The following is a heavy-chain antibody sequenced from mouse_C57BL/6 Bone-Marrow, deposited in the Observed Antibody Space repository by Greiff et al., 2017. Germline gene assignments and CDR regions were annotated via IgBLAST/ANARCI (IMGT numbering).Heavy chain of an antibody. V-gene: IGHV10-1*01. J-gene: IGHJ4*01. D-gene: IGHD1-1*01. CDR2: IRSKSNNYAT. CDR1: GFSFNTYA. CDR3: VSSLYYYGSRYAMDY. Sequence: EVKLMESGGGLVQPKGSLKLSCAASGFSFNTYAMNWVRQAPGKGLEWVARIRSKSNNYATYYADSVKARFTISRDDSESMLYLQMNNLKTEDTAMYSCVSSLYYYGSRYAMDYWGQGTSVTVSS.